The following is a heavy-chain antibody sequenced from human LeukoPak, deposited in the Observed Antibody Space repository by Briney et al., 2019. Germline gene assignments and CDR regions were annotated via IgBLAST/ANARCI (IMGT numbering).Heavy chain of an antibody. CDR2: IYPGDSDT. D-gene: IGHD5-24*01. V-gene: IGHV5-51*01. CDR1: GYSLTSYW. CDR3: ARGGGAEMATIENFDY. J-gene: IGHJ4*02. Sequence: GESLKISCKGSGYSLTSYWIGWVRQMPGKGLEWMGIIYPGDSDTRYSPSFQGQVTISADKSISTAYLQWSSLKASDTAMYYCARGGGAEMATIENFDYWGQGTLVTVSS.